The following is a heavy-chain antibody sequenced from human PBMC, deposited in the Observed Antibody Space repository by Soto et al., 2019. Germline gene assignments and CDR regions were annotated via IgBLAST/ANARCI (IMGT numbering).Heavy chain of an antibody. V-gene: IGHV3-23*01. CDR3: AKGPSAVHQNYMDV. CDR1: GFTFSSYA. J-gene: IGHJ6*03. D-gene: IGHD6-19*01. CDR2: ISGSGGST. Sequence: EVQLLESGGGLVQPGGSLRLSCAASGFTFSSYAMSWVSQAPGTGLEWVSAISGSGGSTYYADSVKGRFTISRDNSTNTLYLQMNSLRAEDTAVYYCAKGPSAVHQNYMDVWGKGTTVTVSS.